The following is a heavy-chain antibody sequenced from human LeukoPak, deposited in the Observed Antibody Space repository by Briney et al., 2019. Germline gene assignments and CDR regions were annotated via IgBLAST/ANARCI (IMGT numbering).Heavy chain of an antibody. CDR2: ISYDGSNK. J-gene: IGHJ4*02. Sequence: GGSLRLSCAASGFTFSSYAMHWVRQAPGKGLEWVAVISYDGSNKYYADSVKGRFTISRDNSKNTLYLQMNSLRAEDTVVYDCARDLSGGDYGFLYWGQGTLVTDSS. CDR1: GFTFSSYA. D-gene: IGHD4/OR15-4a*01. V-gene: IGHV3-30*04. CDR3: ARDLSGGDYGFLY.